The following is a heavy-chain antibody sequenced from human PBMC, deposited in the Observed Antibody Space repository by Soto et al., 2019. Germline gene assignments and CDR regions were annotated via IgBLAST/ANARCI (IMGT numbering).Heavy chain of an antibody. D-gene: IGHD1-1*01. J-gene: IGHJ6*02. CDR2: IIPIFGTT. CDR3: ARGTVTGSESNYYYYGMDV. Sequence: SVKVSCKASGGTFNSYAIDWVRQAPGQGLEWMGGIIPIFGTTNYAQNLQGRVKLTADESTRTAYMELSTLRSEDTAVYYCARGTVTGSESNYYYYGMDVWGQGTTVTVSS. CDR1: GGTFNSYA. V-gene: IGHV1-69*13.